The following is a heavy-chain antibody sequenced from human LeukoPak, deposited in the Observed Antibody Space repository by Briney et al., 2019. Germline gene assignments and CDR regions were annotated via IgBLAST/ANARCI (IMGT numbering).Heavy chain of an antibody. D-gene: IGHD6-6*01. Sequence: GASVKVSCKASGYTFTGYCMHWVRQAPGQGLEWMGWINPNSGGTNYAQKFQGRVTMTRDTSISTAYMELSRLRSDDTAVYYCARARGTIAARPAGLNYWGQGTLVTVSS. J-gene: IGHJ4*02. CDR1: GYTFTGYC. CDR2: INPNSGGT. V-gene: IGHV1-2*02. CDR3: ARARGTIAARPAGLNY.